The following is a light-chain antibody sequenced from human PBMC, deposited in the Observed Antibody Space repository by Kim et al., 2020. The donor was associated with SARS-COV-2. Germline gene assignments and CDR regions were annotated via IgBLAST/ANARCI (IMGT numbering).Light chain of an antibody. CDR1: VIGGKY. Sequence: AQGSAASITGGGDVIGGKYVPWDQQGPGQARVLVLYYNTDRPAGIPERFSGSNSGDTATLTISGVEAGDEADYFCQVWDSGSDHVVFGGGTQLTVL. J-gene: IGLJ2*01. CDR3: QVWDSGSDHVV. V-gene: IGLV3-21*01. CDR2: YNT.